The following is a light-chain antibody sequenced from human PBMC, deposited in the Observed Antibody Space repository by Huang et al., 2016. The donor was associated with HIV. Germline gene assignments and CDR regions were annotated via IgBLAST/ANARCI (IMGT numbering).Light chain of an antibody. CDR2: SAS. V-gene: IGKV1-9*01. J-gene: IGKJ4*01. Sequence: ILLTQSLASLSASVGDRVNIPCRASQGINTYLAWYQQNLGKAPKLLVYSASTLETGVPSRFSGSGSGTDFTLTINSLQPEDFATYYCQQLNSYPLTFGGGTNVEIK. CDR3: QQLNSYPLT. CDR1: QGINTY.